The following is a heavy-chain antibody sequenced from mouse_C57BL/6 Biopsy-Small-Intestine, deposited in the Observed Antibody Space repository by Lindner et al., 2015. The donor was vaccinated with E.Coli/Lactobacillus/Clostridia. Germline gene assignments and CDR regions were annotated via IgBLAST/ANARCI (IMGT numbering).Heavy chain of an antibody. CDR3: ATSLDFWSGYYFDY. Sequence: SVKVSCKASGGTFSSYAINWVRQAPGQGLQWMGRIIPMFGTTNYAQKFQGRVTITADESTSTAYMELSSLRSEDTAVYYCATSLDFWSGYYFDYWGQGTPVTVSS. V-gene: IGHV1-74*01. J-gene: IGHJ2*01. CDR2: IIPMFGTT. D-gene: IGHD1-3*01. CDR1: GGTFSSYA.